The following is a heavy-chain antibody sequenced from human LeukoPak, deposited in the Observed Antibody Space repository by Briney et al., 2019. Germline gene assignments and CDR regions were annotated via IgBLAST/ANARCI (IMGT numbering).Heavy chain of an antibody. Sequence: PGGSLRLSCVPSGFSFSNYAMSWVRQAPGKGLEWVSGISGSGGNTYYADSVKGRFTISRDNSKNTLYLQMNSLRAEDTAVYYCAKHRAAVVTDFDYWGQGTLVTVSS. CDR1: GFSFSNYA. V-gene: IGHV3-23*01. CDR3: AKHRAAVVTDFDY. D-gene: IGHD4-23*01. CDR2: ISGSGGNT. J-gene: IGHJ4*02.